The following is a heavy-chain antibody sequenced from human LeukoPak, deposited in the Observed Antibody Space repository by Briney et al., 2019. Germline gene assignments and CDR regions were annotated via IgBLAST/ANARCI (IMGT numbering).Heavy chain of an antibody. CDR1: GCSISSYY. CDR2: IYSSGST. D-gene: IGHD3-22*01. V-gene: IGHV4-59*13. Sequence: SVTLSLTCTVSGCSISSYYWSWIRQPPGKGLEWVGHIYSSGSTTDNPSLKSRVTISLDTSKNQFSLRMSSVTAADTAVYYCARFTKYDGGGSYLDIWGQGTMVTVSS. CDR3: ARFTKYDGGGSYLDI. J-gene: IGHJ3*02.